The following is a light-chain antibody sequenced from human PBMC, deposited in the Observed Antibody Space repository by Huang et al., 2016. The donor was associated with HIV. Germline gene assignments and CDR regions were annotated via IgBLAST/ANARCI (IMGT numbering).Light chain of an antibody. V-gene: IGKV3-11*01. CDR1: QGVSAY. J-gene: IGKJ5*01. CDR3: QQRSSWPPT. Sequence: EIVLTQSPATLSLSPGERVTLSCWASQGVSAYLAWYHQKPGQPPRRLIDDASNRATGVPARFSGSRSGTDFTLTITSVEPEDFAVYYCQQRSSWPPTFGQGTRLESK. CDR2: DAS.